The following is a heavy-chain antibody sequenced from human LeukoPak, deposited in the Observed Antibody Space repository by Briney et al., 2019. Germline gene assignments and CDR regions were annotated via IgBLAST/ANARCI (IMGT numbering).Heavy chain of an antibody. CDR2: IYYSGRT. CDR3: ARDKVVRVAGKLNYFDY. Sequence: SETLSLTCTVYGGSISSSSYYWGWIRQPPGKGLEWIGSIYYSGRTYYNLSLKSRVTISVDTSKNQFSLKLSSVTAADTAVYYCARDKVVRVAGKLNYFDYWGQGTLVTVSS. D-gene: IGHD6-19*01. CDR1: GGSISSSSYY. V-gene: IGHV4-39*07. J-gene: IGHJ4*02.